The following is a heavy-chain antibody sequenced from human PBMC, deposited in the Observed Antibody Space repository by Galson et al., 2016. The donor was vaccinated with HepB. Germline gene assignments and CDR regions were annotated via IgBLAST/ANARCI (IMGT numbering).Heavy chain of an antibody. D-gene: IGHD7-27*01. Sequence: SLRLSCAASGFTFSTYGMSWARQAPGKGLEWVAGISAGGGSTQYSHLVKGRFTISRDNSKNTVYLQMNSLRADDTALYYCAKDKLTLWGSPADYWGQGTLDTVSS. CDR1: GFTFSTYG. V-gene: IGHV3-23*01. CDR2: ISAGGGST. J-gene: IGHJ4*02. CDR3: AKDKLTLWGSPADY.